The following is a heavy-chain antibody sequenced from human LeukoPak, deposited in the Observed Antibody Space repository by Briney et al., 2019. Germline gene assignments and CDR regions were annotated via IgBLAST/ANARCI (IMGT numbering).Heavy chain of an antibody. D-gene: IGHD4-17*01. J-gene: IGHJ4*02. CDR2: IWYDGSHK. V-gene: IGHV3-33*01. Sequence: GGSLRLSCAASGFTFSTYAIHWVRQAPGKGLEWVAVIWYDGSHKFYADSVKGRFTISRDNSNNRVYLQMNSLSAEDTAMYYCARDTDHYLDYWGQGTLVSVSS. CDR1: GFTFSTYA. CDR3: ARDTDHYLDY.